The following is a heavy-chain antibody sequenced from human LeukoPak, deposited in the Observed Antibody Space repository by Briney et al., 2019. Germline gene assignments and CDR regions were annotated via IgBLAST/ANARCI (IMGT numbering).Heavy chain of an antibody. CDR1: GGSISSSY. J-gene: IGHJ2*01. CDR3: AWSTYGYGPFDL. D-gene: IGHD5-18*01. CDR2: IYYSGST. V-gene: IGHV4-59*08. Sequence: SETLSHTCAVPGGSISSSYWSWIRQTPGKGRGRIGYIYYSGSTYYNPSLKSRVTMSIDPSKKQCSLKLRSVTAADSAVFYCAWSTYGYGPFDLCGPGTPVTVSS.